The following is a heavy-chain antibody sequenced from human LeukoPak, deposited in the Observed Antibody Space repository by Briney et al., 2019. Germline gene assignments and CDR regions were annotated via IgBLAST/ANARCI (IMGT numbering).Heavy chain of an antibody. V-gene: IGHV1-46*01. Sequence: ASVKVSCKASGYTFTSYYMHWVRQAPGEGLEWMGIINPSGGSTSYAQRFQSRVTMTRDMSTSTVYMELSSLRSEDTAVYYCARTQGDDAFDIWGQGTMVTVSS. J-gene: IGHJ3*02. D-gene: IGHD3-16*01. CDR2: INPSGGST. CDR1: GYTFTSYY. CDR3: ARTQGDDAFDI.